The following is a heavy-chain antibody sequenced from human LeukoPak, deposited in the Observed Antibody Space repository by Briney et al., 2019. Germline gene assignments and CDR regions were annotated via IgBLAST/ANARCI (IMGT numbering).Heavy chain of an antibody. D-gene: IGHD3-9*01. Sequence: PGGSLRLSCAASGFTFSSYGMHWVRQAPGKGLEWVAVISYDGSNKYYADSVKGRFTISRDNSKNTLYLQMNSLRAEDTAVYYCSRYFDDGGFDYWGQGTLVTVS. V-gene: IGHV3-30*03. J-gene: IGHJ4*02. CDR1: GFTFSSYG. CDR3: SRYFDDGGFDY. CDR2: ISYDGSNK.